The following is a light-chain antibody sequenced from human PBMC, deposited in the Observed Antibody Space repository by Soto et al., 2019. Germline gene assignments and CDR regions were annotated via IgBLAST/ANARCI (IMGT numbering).Light chain of an antibody. CDR1: QSISNN. J-gene: IGKJ1*01. Sequence: DILMTQSPVSLSASLGDRVTITCRASQSISNNLNWYQQKPDKAPKLLIYAASNMQGGIPSGFSGSGSGTDFTLTISSLQPEDFATYYCQQNYSSPHTFGQGTKVEIK. V-gene: IGKV1-39*01. CDR2: AAS. CDR3: QQNYSSPHT.